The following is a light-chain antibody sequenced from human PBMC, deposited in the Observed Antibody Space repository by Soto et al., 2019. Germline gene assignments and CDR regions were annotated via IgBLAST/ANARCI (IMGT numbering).Light chain of an antibody. Sequence: DIQMTQSPFTLSAAEGDRVTITCRASQSISSWLAWYQQKPGKAPKLLIYKASSLESGVPSRFSGSGSGTEFTLTISSLQPDDFATYYCQQYNNYWTFGQGTKVEIK. V-gene: IGKV1-5*03. CDR2: KAS. CDR3: QQYNNYWT. CDR1: QSISSW. J-gene: IGKJ1*01.